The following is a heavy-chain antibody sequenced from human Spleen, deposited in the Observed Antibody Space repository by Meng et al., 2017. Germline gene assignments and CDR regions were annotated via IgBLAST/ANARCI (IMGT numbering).Heavy chain of an antibody. V-gene: IGHV4-34*12. D-gene: IGHD2-8*02. CDR2: IIHGGSP. J-gene: IGHJ4*02. CDR1: GGSLRGAY. Sequence: QVQLQESGPGLVKPSETLSLPCAVNGGSLRGAYWTWVRQPPGKGLEWLGEIIHGGSPSYSPSLKSRVTISIDTSKNQLSLMLSSVTAADTAVYYCARRPTGIDYWGQGTLVTVSS. CDR3: ARRPTGIDY.